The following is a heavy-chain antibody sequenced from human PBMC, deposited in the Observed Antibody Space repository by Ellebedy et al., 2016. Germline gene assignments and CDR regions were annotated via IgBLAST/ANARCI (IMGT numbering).Heavy chain of an antibody. Sequence: GGSLRLSXAASGFTFSSYSMSWVRQAPGKGLECVSAISSSGGSTFYVDSVKGRFTISRDNSKSTLYLQMSRLRPEDTAVYFCVSGIVGAELDHWGQGTLVTVSS. J-gene: IGHJ4*02. D-gene: IGHD1-26*01. CDR2: ISSSGGST. CDR1: GFTFSSYS. CDR3: VSGIVGAELDH. V-gene: IGHV3-23*01.